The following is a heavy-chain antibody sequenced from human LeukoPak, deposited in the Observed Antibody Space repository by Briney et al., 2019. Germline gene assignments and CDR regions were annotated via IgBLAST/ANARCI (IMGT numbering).Heavy chain of an antibody. CDR3: ARITEWELPYYFDY. J-gene: IGHJ4*02. CDR1: GYTFTSHA. V-gene: IGHV7-4-1*02. Sequence: ASVKVSCKASGYTFTSHAVNWVRQAPGQGLEWMGWINTNTGNPTYAQGFTGRFVFSLDTSVSTAYLQISSLKAEDTAVYYCARITEWELPYYFDYWGQGTLVTVSS. D-gene: IGHD1-26*01. CDR2: INTNTGNP.